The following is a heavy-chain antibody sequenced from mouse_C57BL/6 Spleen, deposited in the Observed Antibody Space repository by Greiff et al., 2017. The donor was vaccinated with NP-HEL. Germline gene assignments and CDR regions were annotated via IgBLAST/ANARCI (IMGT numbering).Heavy chain of an antibody. D-gene: IGHD1-1*01. Sequence: QVQLQQSEAELVKPGASVKISCKASGYAFSGYWMNWVKQRPGKGLEWIGQIYPGDGDTNYNGKFKGKATLTADKSSSTAYMQLSSLTSEDSAVYFCARDYGSRSWYFDVWGTGTTVTVSS. V-gene: IGHV1-80*01. J-gene: IGHJ1*03. CDR2: IYPGDGDT. CDR1: GYAFSGYW. CDR3: ARDYGSRSWYFDV.